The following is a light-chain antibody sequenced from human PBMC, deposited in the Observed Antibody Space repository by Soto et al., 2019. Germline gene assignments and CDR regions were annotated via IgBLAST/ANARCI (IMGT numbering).Light chain of an antibody. Sequence: QSVLTLPASVAGSPGQSITISCTGTSSDVGGFNYVSWYQRHPGKAPKLMIYGVTNRPSGVSYRFPGSKSGNTASLTISGLEAEDEADYYCNSYTSSSTNVCGTGTKVTVL. CDR3: NSYTSSSTNV. CDR1: SSDVGGFNY. V-gene: IGLV2-14*03. J-gene: IGLJ1*01. CDR2: GVT.